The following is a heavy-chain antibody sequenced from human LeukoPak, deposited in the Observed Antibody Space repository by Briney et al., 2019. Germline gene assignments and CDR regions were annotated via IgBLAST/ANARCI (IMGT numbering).Heavy chain of an antibody. J-gene: IGHJ4*02. CDR1: GFIFSRYW. Sequence: GGSLRLSCAASGFIFSRYWMTWVRQAPGKGLEWVANIKPDGSEKKYVDSVKGRFTISRDNAKNSLYLQMSSLRVEDTAVYYCARARIAAPLLDYWGQGTLVTVSS. V-gene: IGHV3-7*02. CDR2: IKPDGSEK. D-gene: IGHD6-13*01. CDR3: ARARIAAPLLDY.